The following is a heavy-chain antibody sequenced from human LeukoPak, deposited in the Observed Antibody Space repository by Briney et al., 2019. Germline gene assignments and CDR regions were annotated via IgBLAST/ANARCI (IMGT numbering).Heavy chain of an antibody. CDR1: GDSISSYY. D-gene: IGHD2/OR15-2a*01. Sequence: SETLSLTCTVSGDSISSYYWSWIRQPPGKGLEWIGYIYTSGSTNYNPSLKSRVTIPLDTSKSQFSLKLSSVTAADTAVYYCARRSPSTYWYFDLWGRGTLVTVSS. CDR3: ARRSPSTYWYFDL. CDR2: IYTSGST. V-gene: IGHV4-4*09. J-gene: IGHJ2*01.